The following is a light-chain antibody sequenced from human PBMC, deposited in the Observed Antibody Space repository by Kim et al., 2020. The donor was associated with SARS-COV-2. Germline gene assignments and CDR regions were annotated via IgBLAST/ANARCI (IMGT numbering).Light chain of an antibody. J-gene: IGKJ1*01. Sequence: VSVRGRFCITCRASQGIRNELGWYQQKSGKAPRLLIFVASSLQSGVPSRCSASGSGTDCTLTFSSLQPEDFATYYCLQDYNYLWTFGQGTKVDIK. CDR2: VAS. V-gene: IGKV1-6*01. CDR3: LQDYNYLWT. CDR1: QGIRNE.